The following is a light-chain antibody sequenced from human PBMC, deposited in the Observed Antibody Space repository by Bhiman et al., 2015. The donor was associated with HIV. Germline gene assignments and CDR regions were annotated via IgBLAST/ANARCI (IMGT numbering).Light chain of an antibody. Sequence: QSVLTQPPSASGTPGQRVTISCSGSRSNIGSNTVNWYQHVPGTAPKVLMYLNNQRPSGVPDRFSGSKSGTSASLAISGLLPEDEADYYCQSYDSTLSGFYVFGTGTKVTVL. V-gene: IGLV1-44*01. J-gene: IGLJ1*01. CDR2: LNN. CDR1: RSNIGSNT. CDR3: QSYDSTLSGFYV.